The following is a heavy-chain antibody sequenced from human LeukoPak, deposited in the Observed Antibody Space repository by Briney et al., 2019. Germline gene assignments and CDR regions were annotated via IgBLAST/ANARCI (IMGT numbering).Heavy chain of an antibody. Sequence: SVKVSCKASGGTFSSYAISWVRQAPGQGLEWMGGIIPIFGTANYAQKFQGRVTITADKSTSTAYMELSSLRSEDTAVYYCARTKQGGSSSLLNGFDYWGQGTLVTVSS. V-gene: IGHV1-69*06. CDR3: ARTKQGGSSSLLNGFDY. CDR2: IIPIFGTA. D-gene: IGHD6-6*01. CDR1: GGTFSSYA. J-gene: IGHJ4*02.